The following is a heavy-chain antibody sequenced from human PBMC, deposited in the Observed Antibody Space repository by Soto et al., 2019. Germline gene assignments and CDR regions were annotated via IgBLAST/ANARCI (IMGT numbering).Heavy chain of an antibody. V-gene: IGHV3-15*01. D-gene: IGHD2-2*01. CDR3: TTGGDIVVVPAATGPDNWFDP. CDR2: IKSKTDGGTT. J-gene: IGHJ5*02. Sequence: PGGSLRLSCAASGFTFSNAWMSWVRQAPGKGLEWVGRIKSKTDGGTTDYAAPVKGRFTISRDDSKNTLYLQMNSLKTEDTAVYYCTTGGDIVVVPAATGPDNWFDPWGQGTLVTV. CDR1: GFTFSNAW.